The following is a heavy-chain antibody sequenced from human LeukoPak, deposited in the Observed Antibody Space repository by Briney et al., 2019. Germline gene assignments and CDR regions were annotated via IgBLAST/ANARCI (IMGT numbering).Heavy chain of an antibody. CDR2: IKQDGSEK. J-gene: IGHJ5*02. CDR1: GFTFSSYW. Sequence: GGSLRLSCAASGFTFSSYWVNWVRQAPGKGLEWVANIKQDGSEKYYVDSVKGRFTISRDNAKNSLYLQMNSLRAEDTAVYYCARGLMGAYNWFDPWGQGTLVTVSS. D-gene: IGHD1-26*01. V-gene: IGHV3-7*01. CDR3: ARGLMGAYNWFDP.